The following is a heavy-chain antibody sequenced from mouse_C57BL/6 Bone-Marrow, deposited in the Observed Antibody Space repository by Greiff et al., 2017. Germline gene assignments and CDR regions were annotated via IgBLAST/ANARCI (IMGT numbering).Heavy chain of an antibody. Sequence: VQLQQPGAELVKPGASVKLSCKASGYTFTSYWMHWVKQRPGQGLEWIGMIHPNSGSTNYNEKFKSKATLTVDKSSSTAYMQLSSLTSEDSAVYYCARGYYGSSYVRDYWGQGTTLTVSS. CDR1: GYTFTSYW. D-gene: IGHD1-1*01. CDR2: IHPNSGST. J-gene: IGHJ2*01. CDR3: ARGYYGSSYVRDY. V-gene: IGHV1-64*01.